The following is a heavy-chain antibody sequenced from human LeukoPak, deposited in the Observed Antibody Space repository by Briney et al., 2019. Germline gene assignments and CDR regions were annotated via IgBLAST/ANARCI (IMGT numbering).Heavy chain of an antibody. V-gene: IGHV3-30-3*01. Sequence: GGSLRLSCAASGFTFSSYAMHWVRQAPGKGLEWVAVISYDGSNKYYADSVKGRFTISRDNSKNTLYLQMNSLRAEDTAVYYCARMMTDYWGQGTLITVSS. J-gene: IGHJ4*02. D-gene: IGHD3-16*01. CDR1: GFTFSSYA. CDR3: ARMMTDY. CDR2: ISYDGSNK.